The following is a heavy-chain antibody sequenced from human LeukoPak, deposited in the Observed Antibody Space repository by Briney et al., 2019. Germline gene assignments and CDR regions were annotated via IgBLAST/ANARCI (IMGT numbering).Heavy chain of an antibody. Sequence: SVRVSCKASGFTFTSSAVQWVRQARGQRLEWIGWVVVGSGNTNYAPKFQERVTITRDMSTSTAYMELSSLRSEDTAVYYCAALARYYDSSGYYDYWGQGTLVTVSS. CDR2: VVVGSGNT. D-gene: IGHD3-22*01. V-gene: IGHV1-58*01. CDR1: GFTFTSSA. CDR3: AALARYYDSSGYYDY. J-gene: IGHJ4*02.